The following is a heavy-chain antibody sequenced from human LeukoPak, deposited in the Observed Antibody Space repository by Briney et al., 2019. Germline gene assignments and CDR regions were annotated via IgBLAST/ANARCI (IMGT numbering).Heavy chain of an antibody. CDR3: ARDPDDGDYY. V-gene: IGHV3-30*04. J-gene: IGHJ4*02. CDR2: ISDDGSNK. D-gene: IGHD4-17*01. Sequence: GGSLRLSCAASGFTFSSYAMHWVRQAPGQGLEWVAVISDDGSNKYYADSVKGRFTISRDNSKNTLYLQMNSLRAEDTAVYYCARDPDDGDYYWGQGTLVTVSS. CDR1: GFTFSSYA.